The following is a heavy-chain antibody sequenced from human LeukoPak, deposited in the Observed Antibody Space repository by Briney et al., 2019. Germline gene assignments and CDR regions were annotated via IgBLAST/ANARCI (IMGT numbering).Heavy chain of an antibody. CDR2: INWNGGST. CDR1: GFTFDDYA. V-gene: IGHV3-20*04. Sequence: GGSLRLSCAASGFTFDDYAMHWVRQAPGKGLEWVSGINWNGGSTGYADSVKGRFTISRDNAKNSLYLQMNSLRVEDTALYYCARGDPRWLQSYFDYWGQGTLVTVSS. CDR3: ARGDPRWLQSYFDY. J-gene: IGHJ4*02. D-gene: IGHD5-24*01.